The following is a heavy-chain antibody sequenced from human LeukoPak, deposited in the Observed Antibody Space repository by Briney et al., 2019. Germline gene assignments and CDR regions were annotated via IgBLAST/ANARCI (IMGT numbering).Heavy chain of an antibody. J-gene: IGHJ6*03. V-gene: IGHV7-4-1*02. CDR3: ARDIVQLWLSNSRYYMDV. CDR1: GYTFTSYA. Sequence: ASVKVSCKASGYTFTSYAMNWVRQAPGQGLEWMGWINTNTGNPTYAQGFTERFVFSLDTSVSTAYLQISSLKAEDTAVYYCARDIVQLWLSNSRYYMDVWGKGTTVTVSS. CDR2: INTNTGNP. D-gene: IGHD5-18*01.